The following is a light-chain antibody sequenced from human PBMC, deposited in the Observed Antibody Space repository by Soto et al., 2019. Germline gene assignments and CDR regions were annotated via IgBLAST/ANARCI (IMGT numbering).Light chain of an antibody. CDR3: LQDFNYPRT. CDR1: QDIRND. V-gene: IGKV1-6*01. CDR2: AAS. J-gene: IGKJ1*01. Sequence: AIQMTQSPSSLSASVGDRVTITCRASQDIRNDLGWYQQKPGKTPKLLIFAASSLQSGVPSRFSGSGSGTDFTLTISSLQPEDFATYYCLQDFNYPRTFGQGTKVEIE.